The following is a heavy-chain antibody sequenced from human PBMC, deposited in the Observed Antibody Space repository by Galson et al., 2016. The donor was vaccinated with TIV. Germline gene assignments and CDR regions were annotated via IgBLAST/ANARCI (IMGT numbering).Heavy chain of an antibody. Sequence: SLRLSCAASGFRFDSYGSYGMHWVRQAPGKGLEWVSGISGSGDDTYYADSVRGRFTISRDNTKDSLYLQLNNLRDEDTAVYFCARGAYDASNYGGWFDPWGQGTLVTVSS. J-gene: IGHJ5*02. CDR2: ISGSGDDT. CDR1: GFRFDSYGSYG. CDR3: ARGAYDASNYGGWFDP. D-gene: IGHD4-11*01. V-gene: IGHV3-23*01.